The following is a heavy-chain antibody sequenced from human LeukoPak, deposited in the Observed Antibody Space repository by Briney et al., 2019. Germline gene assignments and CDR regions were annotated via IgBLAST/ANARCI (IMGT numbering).Heavy chain of an antibody. D-gene: IGHD2-2*01. CDR1: GFSLSNYW. CDR3: AREVVPAAIGSSGMDV. V-gene: IGHV3-48*04. CDR2: ISSSGSTI. Sequence: GGSLRLSCAASGFSLSNYWMNWVRQAPGKGLEWVSYISSSGSTIYYADSVKGRFTISRDNAKKSLYLQMNSLRAEDTAVYYCAREVVPAAIGSSGMDVWGQGTTVTVSS. J-gene: IGHJ6*02.